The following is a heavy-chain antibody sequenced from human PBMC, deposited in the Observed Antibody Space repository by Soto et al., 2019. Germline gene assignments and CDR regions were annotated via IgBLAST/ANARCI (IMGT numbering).Heavy chain of an antibody. D-gene: IGHD6-6*01. CDR2: IYYSGST. J-gene: IGHJ4*02. Sequence: PSETLSLTCTVSGGSISSGGYYWSWIRQHPGKGLEWIGYIYYSGSTYYNPSLKSRVTTSVDTSKNQFSLKLSSVTAADTAVYYCARGGGSIAARPGPNDYWGQGTLVTVSS. CDR3: ARGGGSIAARPGPNDY. V-gene: IGHV4-31*03. CDR1: GGSISSGGYY.